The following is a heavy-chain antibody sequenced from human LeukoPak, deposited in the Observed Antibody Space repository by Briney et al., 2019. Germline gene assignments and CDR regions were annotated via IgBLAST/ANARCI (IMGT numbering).Heavy chain of an antibody. CDR2: ISAYNGNT. V-gene: IGHV1-18*01. J-gene: IGHJ4*02. D-gene: IGHD3-22*01. Sequence: ASVKVSCKASGYTFTSYGISWGRQAPGQGLEWMGWISAYNGNTNYAQKLQGRVTMTTDTSTSTAYMELRSLRSDDTAVYYCARDPSPSSYDSSGYYPDYWGQGTLVTVSS. CDR3: ARDPSPSSYDSSGYYPDY. CDR1: GYTFTSYG.